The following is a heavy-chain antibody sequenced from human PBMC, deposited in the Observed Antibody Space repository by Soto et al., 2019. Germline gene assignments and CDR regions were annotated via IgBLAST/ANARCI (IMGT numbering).Heavy chain of an antibody. Sequence: QVQLVQSGAEVKKPGASVKVSCKASGYTFTSYYMHWVRQAPGQGLEWMGIINPSGGSGYAQKFQGRVTMTRDTSTSTVYMALSSVTSEDTAEYYCARDRIPPKGATGYWYLDLWGRGTLVTVSS. J-gene: IGHJ2*01. CDR2: INPSGGS. V-gene: IGHV1-46*03. D-gene: IGHD1-1*01. CDR1: GYTFTSYY. CDR3: ARDRIPPKGATGYWYLDL.